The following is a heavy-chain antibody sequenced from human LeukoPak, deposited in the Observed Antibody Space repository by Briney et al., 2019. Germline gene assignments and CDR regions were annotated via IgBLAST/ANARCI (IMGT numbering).Heavy chain of an antibody. Sequence: PSETLSLTCTVSGGSISSYYWRWIRQPPGPGQERNGYIYYSGTTTYNPSLKSRVTIVDTSKKEISLKPSSVTAADTAVYYCATPDSSGYYYLYWGQGTLVTVSS. V-gene: IGHV4-59*08. D-gene: IGHD3-22*01. CDR2: IYYSGTT. J-gene: IGHJ4*02. CDR3: ATPDSSGYYYLY. CDR1: GGSISSYY.